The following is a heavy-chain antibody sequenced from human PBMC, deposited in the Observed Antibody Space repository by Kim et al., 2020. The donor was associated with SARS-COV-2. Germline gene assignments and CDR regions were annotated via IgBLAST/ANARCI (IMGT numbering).Heavy chain of an antibody. J-gene: IGHJ4*02. V-gene: IGHV3-30*04. D-gene: IGHD3-16*01. CDR3: ASSEGMITFGGSTADY. CDR2: ISYDGSNK. Sequence: GGSLRLSCAASGFTFSSYAMHWVRQAPGKGLEWVAVISYDGSNKYYADSVKGRFTISRDNSKNTLYLQMNSLRAEDTAVYYCASSEGMITFGGSTADYWGQGTLVTVSS. CDR1: GFTFSSYA.